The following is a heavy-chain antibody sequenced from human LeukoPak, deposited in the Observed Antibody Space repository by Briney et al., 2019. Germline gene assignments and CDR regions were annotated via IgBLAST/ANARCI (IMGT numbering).Heavy chain of an antibody. J-gene: IGHJ3*02. CDR2: IYTSGST. CDR3: ASSRRVIPYYYDSSGYFDAFDI. V-gene: IGHV4-61*02. CDR1: GGSISSGSYY. D-gene: IGHD3-22*01. Sequence: SETLSLTCTVSGGSISSGSYYWSWIRQPAGKGLEWIGRIYTSGSTNYIPSLKSRVTISVDTSKNQFSLKLSSVTAADAAVYYCASSRRVIPYYYDSSGYFDAFDIWGQGTMVTVSS.